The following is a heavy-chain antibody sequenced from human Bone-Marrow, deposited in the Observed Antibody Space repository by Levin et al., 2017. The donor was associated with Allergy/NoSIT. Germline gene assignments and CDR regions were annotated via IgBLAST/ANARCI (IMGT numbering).Heavy chain of an antibody. CDR2: IDANGRST. V-gene: IGHV3-64D*06. J-gene: IGHJ4*02. CDR3: VKSTMFRGGIFDH. D-gene: IGHD5-24*01. CDR1: GFSFRTST. Sequence: PGGSLGLSCSASGFSFRTSTMHWVRQAPGQGLEHVSAIDANGRSTDYADSVIGRFTISKDNSKNTLDLQMNSLRAEDTAIYYCVKSTMFRGGIFDHWGQGTVVTVSS.